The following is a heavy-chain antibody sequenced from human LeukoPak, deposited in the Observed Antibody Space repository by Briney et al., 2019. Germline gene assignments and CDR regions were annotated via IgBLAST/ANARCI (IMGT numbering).Heavy chain of an antibody. Sequence: LSGGSLRLSCTASGFTFSTYAMSWVRQAPGKGLEWVSYISNSGSTIYYADSVKGRFTISRDIAKNSLYLQMNSLRAEDTAVYYCARKTSGSYGYFDYWGQGTLVTVSS. V-gene: IGHV3-48*01. CDR3: ARKTSGSYGYFDY. D-gene: IGHD1-26*01. CDR2: ISNSGSTI. J-gene: IGHJ4*02. CDR1: GFTFSTYA.